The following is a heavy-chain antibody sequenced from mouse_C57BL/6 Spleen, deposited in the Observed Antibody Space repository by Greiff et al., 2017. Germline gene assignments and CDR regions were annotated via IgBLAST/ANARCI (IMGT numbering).Heavy chain of an antibody. J-gene: IGHJ4*01. CDR2: IDPETGGT. V-gene: IGHV1-15*01. CDR3: TRKGAITAVVATKAMDY. D-gene: IGHD1-1*01. CDR1: GYTFTDYE. Sequence: VQLQQSGAELVRPGASVTLSCKASGYTFTDYEMHWVKQTPVHGLEWIGAIDPETGGTAYNQKFKGKAILTADTSSSTAYMELRSLTSEDSAVYYCTRKGAITAVVATKAMDYWGQGTSLTVSS.